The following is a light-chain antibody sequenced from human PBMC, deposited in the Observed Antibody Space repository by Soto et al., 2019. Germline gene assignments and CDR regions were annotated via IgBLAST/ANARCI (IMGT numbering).Light chain of an antibody. CDR1: QSVRNNY. V-gene: IGKV3-20*01. CDR3: QQYGSSPLT. Sequence: EIVLTQSPDTLSLSPGERATLSCRASQSVRNNYLAWYQQKAGEATRFLIYDASSRATGIPDRFSGSVSGTDFTLTISRLEPEDFAVYYCQQYGSSPLTFGGGTKVEIK. J-gene: IGKJ4*01. CDR2: DAS.